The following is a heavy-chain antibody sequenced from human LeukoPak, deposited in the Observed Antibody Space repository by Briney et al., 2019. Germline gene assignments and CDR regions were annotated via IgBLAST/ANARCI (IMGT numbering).Heavy chain of an antibody. D-gene: IGHD3-3*01. CDR2: INSDGSST. J-gene: IGHJ4*02. CDR1: GFTFSSYW. Sequence: GGSLRLSCAASGFTFSSYWMHWVRQAPGEGLVWVSRINSDGSSTSYADSVKGRFTISRDNVKNTLYLQMNSLRAEDTAVYYCAGALVGVASFDYWGQGTLVTVSS. CDR3: AGALVGVASFDY. V-gene: IGHV3-74*01.